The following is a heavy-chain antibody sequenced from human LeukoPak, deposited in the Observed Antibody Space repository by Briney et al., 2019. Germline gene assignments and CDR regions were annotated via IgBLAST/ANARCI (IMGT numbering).Heavy chain of an antibody. J-gene: IGHJ4*02. V-gene: IGHV3-53*01. CDR2: IYSGGST. Sequence: SGGSLRLSCAASGFTVSSNYMSWVRQAPGQGLEWVSVIYSGGSTYSADSVKGRFTISRDNYKNILYLQMNSLRAGDTAIYYCAREETGLAKVAYDWGQGNLVTVSS. D-gene: IGHD4-23*01. CDR1: GFTVSSNY. CDR3: AREETGLAKVAYD.